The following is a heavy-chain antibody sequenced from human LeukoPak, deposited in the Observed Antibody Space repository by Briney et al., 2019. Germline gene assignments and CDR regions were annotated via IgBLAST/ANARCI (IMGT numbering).Heavy chain of an antibody. CDR2: INSDGSTT. V-gene: IGHV3-74*01. CDR1: GFTFSSYW. Sequence: AGGSLRLSCAASGFTFSSYWMHWVRQAPGKGLVGVSGINSDGSTTSYADSVKGRFTISRDNAKNTLYLQMNSLRAEDTAVYYCARRSAAKDAFDIWGQGTMVTVSS. CDR3: ARRSAAKDAFDI. J-gene: IGHJ3*02. D-gene: IGHD6-25*01.